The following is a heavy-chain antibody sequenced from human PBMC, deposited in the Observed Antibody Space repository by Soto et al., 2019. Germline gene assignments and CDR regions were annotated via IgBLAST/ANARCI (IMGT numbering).Heavy chain of an antibody. D-gene: IGHD6-25*01. Sequence: QVQLVQSGAEEKKHGASVKVSCKASGYTFTSYAMPWVRQAPGQRLEWMGWINAGNGNTKYSQKFQGRVTITRDTASRTAYMELSSLRSEDTAVYDCARSSGLYVWFDPWGQGTLVTVAS. CDR1: GYTFTSYA. J-gene: IGHJ5*02. CDR2: INAGNGNT. CDR3: ARSSGLYVWFDP. V-gene: IGHV1-3*05.